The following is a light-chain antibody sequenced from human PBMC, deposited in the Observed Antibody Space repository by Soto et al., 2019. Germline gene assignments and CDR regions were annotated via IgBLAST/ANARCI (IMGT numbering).Light chain of an antibody. CDR3: QQRSNWPT. V-gene: IGKV3-11*01. J-gene: IGKJ5*01. Sequence: EVVLTQSPATLSLSPGERATFSFRASQNVNNFLAWYQQKPGQAPRLLIYDASNRATGIPARFSGSGSGTDFTLTISGLESEDFAIYYCQQRSNWPTFGQGTRLEI. CDR1: QNVNNF. CDR2: DAS.